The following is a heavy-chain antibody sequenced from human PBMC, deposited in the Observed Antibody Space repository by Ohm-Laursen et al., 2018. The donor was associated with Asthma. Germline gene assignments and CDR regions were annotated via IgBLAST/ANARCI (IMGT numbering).Heavy chain of an antibody. Sequence: ATVKISCKASGYTFTGYYMHWVRQAPGQGLEWMGWINPNSGGTNYAQKFQGWVTMTRDTSISTAYMELSRLRSDDTAVYYCAREFSSSPDHNNWFDPWGQGTLVTVSS. J-gene: IGHJ5*02. D-gene: IGHD6-6*01. CDR1: GYTFTGYY. CDR3: AREFSSSPDHNNWFDP. V-gene: IGHV1-2*04. CDR2: INPNSGGT.